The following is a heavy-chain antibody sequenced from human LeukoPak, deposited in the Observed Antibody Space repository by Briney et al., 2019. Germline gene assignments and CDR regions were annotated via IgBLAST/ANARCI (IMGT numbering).Heavy chain of an antibody. D-gene: IGHD3-10*01. CDR2: FTQSGTT. CDR3: ARRGPYYYGSGSHDWFDP. V-gene: IGHV4-34*01. J-gene: IGHJ5*02. Sequence: SETLSLTCAVYGGSFGGYYWSWIRQPPGKGLEWIGEFTQSGTTNNNPSLKSRVTISVDTSKNQFSLNLSSLTAADTAVYYCARRGPYYYGSGSHDWFDPWGQGTLVTVSS. CDR1: GGSFGGYY.